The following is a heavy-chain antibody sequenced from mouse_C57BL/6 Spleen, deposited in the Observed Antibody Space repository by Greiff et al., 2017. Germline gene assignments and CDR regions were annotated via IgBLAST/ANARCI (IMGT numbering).Heavy chain of an antibody. CDR3: ARERIFNFDY. V-gene: IGHV1-76*01. Sequence: LVESGAELVRPGASVKLSCKASGYTFTDYYINWVKQRPGQGLEWIARIYPGSGNTYYNEKFKGKATLTAEKSSSTAYMQLSSLTSEDSAVYFCARERIFNFDYWGQGTTLTVSS. CDR2: IYPGSGNT. J-gene: IGHJ2*01. CDR1: GYTFTDYY.